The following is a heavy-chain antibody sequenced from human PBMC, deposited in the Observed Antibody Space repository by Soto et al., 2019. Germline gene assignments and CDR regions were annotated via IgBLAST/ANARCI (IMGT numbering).Heavy chain of an antibody. CDR2: ISYDGSNK. V-gene: IGHV3-30*18. Sequence: PGGSLRLSCAASVFTFISYGMHWVRQAPGKGLEWVAVISYDGSNKYYADSVKGRFTISRDNSKNTLYLQMNSLRAEDTAVYYCAKIYYYDSSGYEPLDYWGQGTLVTVSS. J-gene: IGHJ4*02. CDR1: VFTFISYG. D-gene: IGHD3-22*01. CDR3: AKIYYYDSSGYEPLDY.